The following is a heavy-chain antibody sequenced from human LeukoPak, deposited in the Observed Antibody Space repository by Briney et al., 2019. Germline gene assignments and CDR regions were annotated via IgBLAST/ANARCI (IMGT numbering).Heavy chain of an antibody. CDR3: ARAIRLTGGLYYFDY. CDR2: VCASGGTP. Sequence: GGSLRLSCVASGFTFNTFAMSWVRQAPGKGLEWVAAVCASGGTPYYADSVKGRSTISRDNSKNTLYLQMNSLRPEDTAVFYCARAIRLTGGLYYFDYWGQGTLVTVSS. CDR1: GFTFNTFA. V-gene: IGHV3-23*01. J-gene: IGHJ4*02. D-gene: IGHD1-20*01.